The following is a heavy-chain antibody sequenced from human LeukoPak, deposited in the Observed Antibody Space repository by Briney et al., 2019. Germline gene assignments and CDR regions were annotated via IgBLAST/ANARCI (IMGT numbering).Heavy chain of an antibody. CDR2: IIPILGIA. D-gene: IGHD3-3*01. CDR3: ITIFGVANYYYYGMDV. Sequence: SVTVSCKASGGTFSSYAISWVRQAPGQGLEWMGRIIPILGIANYAQKFQGRVTITADKSTSTAYMELSSLRSEDTAVYYCITIFGVANYYYYGMDVWGQGTTVTVSS. V-gene: IGHV1-69*04. J-gene: IGHJ6*02. CDR1: GGTFSSYA.